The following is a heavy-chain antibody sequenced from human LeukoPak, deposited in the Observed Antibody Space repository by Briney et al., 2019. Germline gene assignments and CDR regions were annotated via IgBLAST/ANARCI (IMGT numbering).Heavy chain of an antibody. D-gene: IGHD5-12*01. V-gene: IGHV3-74*01. Sequence: GGSLRLSCAASGFTFSSYWMHWVRQAPGKGLVLVSRINSDGSSTSYADSVKGRFTISRDNAKNTLYLQMNSLRAEDTAVYYCARGPGYAVGDAFDIWGQGTMVTVYS. CDR3: ARGPGYAVGDAFDI. CDR1: GFTFSSYW. CDR2: INSDGSST. J-gene: IGHJ3*02.